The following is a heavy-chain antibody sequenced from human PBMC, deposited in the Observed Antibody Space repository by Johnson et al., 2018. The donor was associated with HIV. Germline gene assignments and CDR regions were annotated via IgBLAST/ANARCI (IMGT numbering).Heavy chain of an antibody. CDR1: GFTFSRNA. CDR3: ATQDRIAATGLLDTFDI. CDR2: ISDRGGRT. D-gene: IGHD6-13*01. V-gene: IGHV3-23*04. Sequence: VQLVESGGGFVRPGGSLRLSCAASGFTFSRNAMTWVRQAPGKGPEWVSSISDRGGRTYYADSVKGRFTISRDTSQNTLYIQMNSLKFGDTAIYYCATQDRIAATGLLDTFDIWGQGTMVTVSS. J-gene: IGHJ3*02.